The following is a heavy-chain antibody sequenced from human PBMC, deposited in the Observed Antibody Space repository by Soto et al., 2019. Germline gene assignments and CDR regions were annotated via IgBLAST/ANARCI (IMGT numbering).Heavy chain of an antibody. CDR3: ARVFRYYYGSGSYPWFDP. Sequence: PGGSLRLSCAASGFTFSSYWMSWVRQAPGKGLEWVANIKQDGSDKYYVDSVKGRFTISRDDAKNSLYLQMNSLRAEDTAVYYCARVFRYYYGSGSYPWFDPWGQGTLVTSPQ. CDR2: IKQDGSDK. J-gene: IGHJ5*02. D-gene: IGHD3-10*01. CDR1: GFTFSSYW. V-gene: IGHV3-7*01.